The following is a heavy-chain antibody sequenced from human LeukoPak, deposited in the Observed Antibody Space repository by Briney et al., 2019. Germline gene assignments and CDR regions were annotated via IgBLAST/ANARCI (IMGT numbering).Heavy chain of an antibody. CDR3: AKFYRRTGYSSSWYAEYFQH. D-gene: IGHD6-13*01. CDR2: ISGSGGST. J-gene: IGHJ1*01. V-gene: IGHV3-23*01. Sequence: GGSLRLSCAASGFTFSSYAMSWVRQAPGKGLEWVSAISGSGGSTYYADSVKGRFTISRDNSKNTLYLQMNSLRAEDTAVYYCAKFYRRTGYSSSWYAEYFQHWGQGTLVTVSS. CDR1: GFTFSSYA.